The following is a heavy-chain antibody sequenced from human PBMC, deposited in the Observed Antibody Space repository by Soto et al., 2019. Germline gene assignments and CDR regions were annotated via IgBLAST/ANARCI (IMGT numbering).Heavy chain of an antibody. CDR2: IGGSDGSI. J-gene: IGHJ3*02. Sequence: KPGGSLRLSCAASGFIFSDHYMHWIRQAPGKGLEWVSCIGGSDGSIYYADSVKGRFTISRDNAKSSLFLQMNSLTTGDAAVYYCARDVSPGTSSLYFDAFDIWGQGTMVTVSS. CDR1: GFIFSDHY. V-gene: IGHV3-11*01. CDR3: ARDVSPGTSSLYFDAFDI. D-gene: IGHD6-13*01.